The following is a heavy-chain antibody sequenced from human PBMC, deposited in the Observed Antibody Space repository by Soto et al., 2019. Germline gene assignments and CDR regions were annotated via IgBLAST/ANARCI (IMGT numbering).Heavy chain of an antibody. Sequence: ASVKVSCKASGYTFTSYAMHWVRQAPGQRLEWMGWINAGNGNTKYSQKFQGRVTITRDTSASTAYMELSSLRSEDTAVYYCASLGYCSGGSCYSGEDYYYYYMDVWGKGTTVTVSS. D-gene: IGHD2-15*01. V-gene: IGHV1-3*01. CDR1: GYTFTSYA. CDR3: ASLGYCSGGSCYSGEDYYYYYMDV. J-gene: IGHJ6*03. CDR2: INAGNGNT.